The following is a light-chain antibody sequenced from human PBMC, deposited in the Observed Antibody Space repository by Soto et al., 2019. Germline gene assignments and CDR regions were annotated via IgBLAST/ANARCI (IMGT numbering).Light chain of an antibody. CDR2: KTS. Sequence: DIQMTQAPSTLSASVGDSVTITCRASQSISNWLAWYQQKPGKAPKILIYKTSSLESGVPSRFSGSGSGTEFTLTISSLQPDDFATYYCQQYNSYSFGQGTKVDIK. CDR1: QSISNW. V-gene: IGKV1-5*03. CDR3: QQYNSYS. J-gene: IGKJ1*01.